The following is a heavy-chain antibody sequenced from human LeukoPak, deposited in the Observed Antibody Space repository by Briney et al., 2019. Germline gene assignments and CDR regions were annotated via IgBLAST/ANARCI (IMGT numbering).Heavy chain of an antibody. CDR3: ARDRGRYSQRGYYFDY. V-gene: IGHV4-34*01. J-gene: IGHJ4*02. D-gene: IGHD5-18*01. CDR1: GGSFSGYY. Sequence: SETLPLTCAVYGGSFSGYYWSWIRQPPGKGLEWIGEINHSGSTNYNPSLKSRVTISVDTSKNQFSLKLSSVTAADTAVYYCARDRGRYSQRGYYFDYWGQGTLVTVSS. CDR2: INHSGST.